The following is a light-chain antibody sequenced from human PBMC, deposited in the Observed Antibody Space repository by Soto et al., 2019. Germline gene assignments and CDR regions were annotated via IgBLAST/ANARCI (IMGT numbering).Light chain of an antibody. Sequence: EILLTQYPGTLSLSPGERAILSGRASQSGRNNYLAWYQQKGGQAPRLLIYGASSRTTGIPVRFSGSGSGTDFTLTISRLEPEDFAMYYCQQYGTSPTFGQGTKVEIK. CDR2: GAS. CDR1: QSGRNNY. V-gene: IGKV3-20*01. J-gene: IGKJ1*01. CDR3: QQYGTSPT.